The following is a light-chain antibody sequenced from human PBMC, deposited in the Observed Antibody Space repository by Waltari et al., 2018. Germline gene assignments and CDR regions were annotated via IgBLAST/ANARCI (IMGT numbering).Light chain of an antibody. CDR2: TNN. Sequence: QSVLTQPPSASGTPGQRVTIPCSGSSSNTGSSTVTWYQQLPGSAPKLLIYTNNQRPSGVPDRFPGSKSGTSASLAISGLQSEDEAVYYCAAWDDSPDGLVFGGGTKLTVL. CDR3: AAWDDSPDGLV. CDR1: SSNTGSST. V-gene: IGLV1-44*01. J-gene: IGLJ3*02.